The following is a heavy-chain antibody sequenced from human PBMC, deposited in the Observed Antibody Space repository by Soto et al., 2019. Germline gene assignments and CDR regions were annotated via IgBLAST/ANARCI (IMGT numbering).Heavy chain of an antibody. CDR1: GYTFTSYD. V-gene: IGHV1-8*02. Sequence: ASVKVSCKASGYTFTSYDINWVRQATGQGLEWMGWMNPNSGNTGYAQKFQGRVTMTRNTSISTAYMELSSLRSEDTAVYYCARVYSSSHGGDYWGQGTLVTVSS. J-gene: IGHJ4*02. CDR3: ARVYSSSHGGDY. D-gene: IGHD6-6*01. CDR2: MNPNSGNT.